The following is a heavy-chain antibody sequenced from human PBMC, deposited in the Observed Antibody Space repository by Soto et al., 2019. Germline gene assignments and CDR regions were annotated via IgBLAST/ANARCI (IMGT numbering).Heavy chain of an antibody. V-gene: IGHV1-18*04. D-gene: IGHD6-13*01. CDR2: IGAYNGNT. CDR3: ARDRPISRQLVLEYNWFDP. CDR1: GYTFTSYG. J-gene: IGHJ5*02. Sequence: SVKVSCKASGYTFTSYGISWVRQAPGQGLEWMGWIGAYNGNTNYAQKLQGRVTMTTDTSTSTAYMELRSLRSDDTAVYYCARDRPISRQLVLEYNWFDPWGQGTLVTVSS.